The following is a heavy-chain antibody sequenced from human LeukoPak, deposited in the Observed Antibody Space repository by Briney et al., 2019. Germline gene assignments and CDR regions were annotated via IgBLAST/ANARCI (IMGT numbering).Heavy chain of an antibody. Sequence: SETLSLTCAVSGGSVSSSNWWSWVRQPPGKGLEWIGEIYHSGSTNYNPSLKSRVTISVDRSKNQFSLKLSSVTAADTAVYYCARAYYDFWSGRYDAFDIWGQGTMVTVSS. J-gene: IGHJ3*02. D-gene: IGHD3-3*01. CDR3: ARAYYDFWSGRYDAFDI. CDR2: IYHSGST. CDR1: GGSVSSSNW. V-gene: IGHV4-4*02.